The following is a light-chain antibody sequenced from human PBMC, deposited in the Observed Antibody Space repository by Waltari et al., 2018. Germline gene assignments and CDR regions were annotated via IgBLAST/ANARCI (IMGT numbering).Light chain of an antibody. CDR2: YDT. J-gene: IGLJ3*02. Sequence: YVLTQPPSVPVAPGKTAPLTCGGENIESKSVNWYQQKQGQAPVLVLFYDTDRPSGIPDRFSGSNSGNTATLTISWVEAGDEADYHCQVWDDTTNSGVFGGGTRLTVL. CDR3: QVWDDTTNSGV. CDR1: NIESKS. V-gene: IGLV3-21*04.